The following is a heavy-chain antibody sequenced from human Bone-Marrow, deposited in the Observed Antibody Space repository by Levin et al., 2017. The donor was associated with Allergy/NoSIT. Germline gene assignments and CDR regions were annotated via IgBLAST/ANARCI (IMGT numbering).Heavy chain of an antibody. J-gene: IGHJ4*02. V-gene: IGHV3-30*03. Sequence: GESLKISCAASGFTFSTYDFHWVRQAPGKGPQWVAFISYDGSNKYYGDSVKGRFTISRDNSKNTLFLEMNSLRSDDTAVYYCARGRSVAGIMEYWGQGSLVTVPS. D-gene: IGHD6-19*01. CDR2: ISYDGSNK. CDR3: ARGRSVAGIMEY. CDR1: GFTFSTYD.